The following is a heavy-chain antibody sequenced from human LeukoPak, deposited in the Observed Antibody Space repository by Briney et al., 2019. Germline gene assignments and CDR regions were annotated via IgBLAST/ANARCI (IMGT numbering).Heavy chain of an antibody. J-gene: IGHJ5*02. Sequence: ASVKVSCKASGYTFTSYGISWVRQAPGQGLEWMGWISAYNGNTNYAQKLQGRVTMTTDTSTSTAYTELRSLRSDDTAVYYCARDGRGAGGLQGFDPWGQGTLVTVSS. CDR2: ISAYNGNT. CDR3: ARDGRGAGGLQGFDP. V-gene: IGHV1-18*04. CDR1: GYTFTSYG. D-gene: IGHD3-10*01.